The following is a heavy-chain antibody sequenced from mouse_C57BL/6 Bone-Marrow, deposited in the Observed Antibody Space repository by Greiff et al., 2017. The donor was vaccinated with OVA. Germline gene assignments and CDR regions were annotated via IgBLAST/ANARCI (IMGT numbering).Heavy chain of an antibody. CDR3: TTPTVVEGFDY. CDR2: IDPENGDT. D-gene: IGHD1-1*01. CDR1: GFNIKDDY. V-gene: IGHV14-4*01. J-gene: IGHJ2*01. Sequence: VQLQQSRAELVRPGASVKLSCTASGFNIKDDYMHWVKQRPEQGLEWIGWIDPENGDTEYASKFQGKATITADTSSNTAYLQLSSLTSEDTAVYYCTTPTVVEGFDYWGQGTTLTVSS.